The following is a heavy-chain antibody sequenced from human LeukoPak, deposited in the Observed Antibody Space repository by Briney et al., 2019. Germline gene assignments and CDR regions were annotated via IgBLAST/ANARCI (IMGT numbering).Heavy chain of an antibody. CDR3: ARDSGSCSSTNCYAGYYFDY. D-gene: IGHD2-2*01. J-gene: IGHJ4*02. CDR2: INPSGGST. CDR1: GYTFTSYY. Sequence: ASVKVSCKASGYTFTSYYMHWVRQAPGQGLEWMGIINPSGGSTSYAQKFQGRVTMTRDTSTSTVYMELSGLRSEDTAVYYCARDSGSCSSTNCYAGYYFDYWAREPWSPSPQ. V-gene: IGHV1-46*01.